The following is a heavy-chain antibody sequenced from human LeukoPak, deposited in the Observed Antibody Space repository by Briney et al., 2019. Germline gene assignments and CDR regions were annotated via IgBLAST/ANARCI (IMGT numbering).Heavy chain of an antibody. V-gene: IGHV3-48*03. CDR2: ISSSGSI. CDR1: GFTFSSYE. CDR3: ARGRDHYYGMDV. J-gene: IGHJ6*02. D-gene: IGHD2-15*01. Sequence: PGGSLRLSCAASGFTFSSYEMHWVRQAPGKGLEWISYISSSGSISYADSVKGRFTISRDNAKISLYLQMNSLRVEDTAVYYCARGRDHYYGMDVWGQGTTVTVSS.